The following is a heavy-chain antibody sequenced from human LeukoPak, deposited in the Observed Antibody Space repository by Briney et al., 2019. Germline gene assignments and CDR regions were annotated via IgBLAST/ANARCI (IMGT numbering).Heavy chain of an antibody. V-gene: IGHV4-59*01. CDR2: IYYSGST. CDR1: GGSISSYY. Sequence: SETLSLTCTVSGGSISSYYWSWLRQPPGKGLEWIGYIYYSGSTNYNPSLKSRVTISVDTSKNQFSLKLSSVTAADTAVYYCAREAATAALDYWGQGTLVTVSS. J-gene: IGHJ4*02. CDR3: AREAATAALDY. D-gene: IGHD6-25*01.